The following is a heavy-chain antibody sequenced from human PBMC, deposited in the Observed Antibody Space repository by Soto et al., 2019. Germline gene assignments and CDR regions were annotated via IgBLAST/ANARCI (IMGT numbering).Heavy chain of an antibody. CDR3: AREGSGYNL. Sequence: SVKVSCKASGGSFSSFGISWVRQAPGQGLEWMGGIIPVFGRPNYAQRFRGRLTITADESTNTVYLELIDLRSEDTAVYYCAREGSGYNLWGQGTLVTVSS. V-gene: IGHV1-69*13. CDR2: IIPVFGRP. CDR1: GGSFSSFG. J-gene: IGHJ1*01. D-gene: IGHD5-12*01.